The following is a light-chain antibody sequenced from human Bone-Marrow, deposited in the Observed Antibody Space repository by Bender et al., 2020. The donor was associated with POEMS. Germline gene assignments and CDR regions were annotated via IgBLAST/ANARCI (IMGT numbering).Light chain of an antibody. CDR2: EVS. Sequence: QSALTQPPSASGSPGQSITISCTGTSSDVGSYNRVSWYQQPPGTAPKLIIYEVSKRPSGVPDRFSGSKSGNAASLTISWLQAEDEADYYCCSFVGCVVFGGGTKVTVL. J-gene: IGLJ2*01. CDR1: SSDVGSYNR. CDR3: CSFVGCVV. V-gene: IGLV2-18*02.